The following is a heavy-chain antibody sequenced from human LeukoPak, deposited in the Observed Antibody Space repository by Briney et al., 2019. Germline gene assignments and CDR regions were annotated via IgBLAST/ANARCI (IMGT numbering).Heavy chain of an antibody. V-gene: IGHV3-48*03. J-gene: IGHJ5*02. CDR3: ARGKERRKGFDP. Sequence: GGSLRLSCAASGFTFSSYEMNWVRQAPGKGLEWVSYISSSGSTIYYADSAKGRFTISRDNAKNSLYLQMNSLRAEDTAVYYCARGKERRKGFDPWGQGTLVTVSS. CDR1: GFTFSSYE. CDR2: ISSSGSTI.